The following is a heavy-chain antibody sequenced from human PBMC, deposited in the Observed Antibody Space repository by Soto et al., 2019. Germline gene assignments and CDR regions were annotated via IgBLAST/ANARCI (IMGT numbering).Heavy chain of an antibody. Sequence: NPSETLSLTCTVSGGSISSGSYYWSWIRQHPGKGLEWNGYISYSGSASYNPSLQSRVTISVDTSKNQFSLKLSSVTAADTAVYYCARHLTYCSAGSCYSDFPYYGMDVWGQGTTVTVSS. J-gene: IGHJ6*02. CDR3: ARHLTYCSAGSCYSDFPYYGMDV. CDR1: GGSISSGSYY. CDR2: ISYSGSA. D-gene: IGHD2-15*01. V-gene: IGHV4-31*03.